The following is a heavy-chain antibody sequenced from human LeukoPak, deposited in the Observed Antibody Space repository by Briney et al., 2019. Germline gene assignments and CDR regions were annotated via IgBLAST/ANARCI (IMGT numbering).Heavy chain of an antibody. D-gene: IGHD3-22*01. Sequence: APVKVSCKSSGYTFTGYYMHWVRQAPGQGLEWMGWINPKSGDTNSAQKFQGRVTMTRDTSISTAYMELNRLTSDDTAVYYCARDVGFYYYDSRGYGPVDYWGQGTLVTVSS. V-gene: IGHV1-2*02. CDR1: GYTFTGYY. CDR3: ARDVGFYYYDSRGYGPVDY. CDR2: INPKSGDT. J-gene: IGHJ4*02.